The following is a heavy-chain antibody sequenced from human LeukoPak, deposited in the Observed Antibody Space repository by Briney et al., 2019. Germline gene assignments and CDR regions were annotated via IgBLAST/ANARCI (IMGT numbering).Heavy chain of an antibody. V-gene: IGHV1-2*02. Sequence: ASVKVSCKASGYTFTGYYMHWVRQAPGQGLVWMGWINPNSGGTNYAQKFQGRVTMTRDTSISTAYMELSRLRSDDTAVYYCARDLRAKIGGADSYFDYWGQGTLVTVSS. D-gene: IGHD3-10*01. CDR1: GYTFTGYY. CDR2: INPNSGGT. CDR3: ARDLRAKIGGADSYFDY. J-gene: IGHJ4*02.